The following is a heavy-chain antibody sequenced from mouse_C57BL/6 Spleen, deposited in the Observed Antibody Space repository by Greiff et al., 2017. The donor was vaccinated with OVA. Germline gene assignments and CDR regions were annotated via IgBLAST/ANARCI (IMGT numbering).Heavy chain of an antibody. CDR2: IDPSDSYT. CDR3: SRSITTVVRYFDV. D-gene: IGHD1-1*01. Sequence: QVQLQQPGAELVKPGASVKLSCKASGYTFTSYWMQWVKQRPGQGLEWIGEIDPSDSYTNYNQKFKGKATLTVDTSSSTAYMQLSSLTSEDSAVYYCSRSITTVVRYFDVWGTGTTVTVSS. J-gene: IGHJ1*03. V-gene: IGHV1-50*01. CDR1: GYTFTSYW.